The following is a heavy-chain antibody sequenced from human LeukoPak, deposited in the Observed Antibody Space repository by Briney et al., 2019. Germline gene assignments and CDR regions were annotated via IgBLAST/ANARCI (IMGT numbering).Heavy chain of an antibody. V-gene: IGHV1-2*02. D-gene: IGHD3-22*01. J-gene: IGHJ4*02. CDR2: INPNSGGT. Sequence: ASVKVSCKASGYTFTGYYMHWVRQAPGQGLEWMEWINPNSGGTNYAQKFQGRVTMTRDTSISTAYMELSRLRSDDTAVYYCARDRGYYDSSGYEIDYWGQGTLVTVSS. CDR3: ARDRGYYDSSGYEIDY. CDR1: GYTFTGYY.